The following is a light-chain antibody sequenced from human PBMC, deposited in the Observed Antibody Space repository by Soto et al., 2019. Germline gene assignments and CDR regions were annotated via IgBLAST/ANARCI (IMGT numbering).Light chain of an antibody. J-gene: IGKJ1*01. Sequence: DIQMTQSPSSLSASVGDRFTMTCRASQDIANYLVWYQQQPVKVPKLLIYAASTLHSGVPSRFSGSGSGTDFTLTISRLEAEDFAVYYCQQYGTSPLTWTFGQGTKVDIK. V-gene: IGKV1-27*01. CDR1: QDIANY. CDR3: QQYGTSPLTWT. CDR2: AAS.